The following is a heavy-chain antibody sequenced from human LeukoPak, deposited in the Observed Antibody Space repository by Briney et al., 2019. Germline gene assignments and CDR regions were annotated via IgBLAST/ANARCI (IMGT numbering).Heavy chain of an antibody. CDR2: IIPIFGTA. V-gene: IGHV1-69*05. CDR1: GYTFTSYY. Sequence: GASVKVSCKASGYTFTSYYMHWVRQAPGQGLEWMGGIIPIFGTANYAQKFQGRVTITTDESTSTAYMELSSLRSADTAVYYCARDCINCGGDPLPFDYWGQGTLVTVSS. CDR3: ARDCINCGGDPLPFDY. J-gene: IGHJ4*02. D-gene: IGHD2-21*02.